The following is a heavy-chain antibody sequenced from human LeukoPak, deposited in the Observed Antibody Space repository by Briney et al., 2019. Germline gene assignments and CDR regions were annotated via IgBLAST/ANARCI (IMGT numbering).Heavy chain of an antibody. D-gene: IGHD5-18*01. V-gene: IGHV3-30*02. J-gene: IGHJ4*02. CDR1: GFTFSSYG. Sequence: PGGSLRLSCAASGFTFSSYGMHWVRQAPGKGLEWVAFIRYDGSNKYYADSVKGRFTISRDNSKNTLYLQMNSLRAEDTAVYYCAKDEPPLQRWPYPLDYWGQGTLVTVSS. CDR2: IRYDGSNK. CDR3: AKDEPPLQRWPYPLDY.